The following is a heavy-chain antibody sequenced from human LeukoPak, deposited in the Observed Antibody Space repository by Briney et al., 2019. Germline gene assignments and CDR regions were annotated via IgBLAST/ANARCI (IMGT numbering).Heavy chain of an antibody. Sequence: GRSLRLSCAASGFTFSSYAMHWVRQAPGKGLEWVAVISYDGSNKYYADSVKGRSTISRDNSKNTLYLQMNSLRAEDAAVYYCARERGTYYYYYGMDVWGQGTTVTVSS. CDR3: ARERGTYYYYYGMDV. J-gene: IGHJ6*02. CDR1: GFTFSSYA. V-gene: IGHV3-30*04. CDR2: ISYDGSNK.